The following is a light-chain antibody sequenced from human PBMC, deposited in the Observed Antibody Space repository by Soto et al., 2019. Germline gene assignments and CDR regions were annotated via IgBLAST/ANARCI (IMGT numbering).Light chain of an antibody. CDR3: VLYMGSVV. CDR2: STN. V-gene: IGLV8-61*01. J-gene: IGLJ2*01. CDR1: SGSVSTSYY. Sequence: QTVVTQEPSFSVSPGGTVTLTCGLSSGSVSTSYYPSWYQQTPGQAPRTLIYSTNTRSSGVPDRFSGSILGNKAALTITGAQADDESDYYGVLYMGSVVFGGGTKLTVL.